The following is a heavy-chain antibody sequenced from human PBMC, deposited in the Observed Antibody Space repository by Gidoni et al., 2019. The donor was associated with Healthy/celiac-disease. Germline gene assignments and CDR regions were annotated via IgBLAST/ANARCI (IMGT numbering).Heavy chain of an antibody. CDR1: GFPLSTSGIW. Sequence: QVTLRESGPALVKPTQPLTLTCTFSGFPLSTSGIWVRWIRQPPGKALEWLALIDWDDDKYYSTSLKTRLTISKDTSKNQVVLTMTNMDPVDTATYYCARQYSGYDSAVDYWGQGTLVTVSS. V-gene: IGHV2-70*01. CDR3: ARQYSGYDSAVDY. J-gene: IGHJ4*02. D-gene: IGHD5-12*01. CDR2: IDWDDDK.